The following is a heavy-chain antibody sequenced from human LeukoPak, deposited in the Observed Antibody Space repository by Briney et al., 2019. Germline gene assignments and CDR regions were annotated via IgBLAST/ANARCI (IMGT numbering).Heavy chain of an antibody. J-gene: IGHJ4*02. D-gene: IGHD1-26*01. CDR1: GYTFTGYY. CDR2: IYPGDSDT. CDR3: ARMAHSGSYGGDY. V-gene: IGHV5-51*01. Sequence: KVSCKASGYTFTGYYMHWVRQAPGQGLEWMGIIYPGDSDTRYSPSFQGQVTISADKSISTAYLQWSSLKASDTAMYYCARMAHSGSYGGDYWGQGTLVTVSS.